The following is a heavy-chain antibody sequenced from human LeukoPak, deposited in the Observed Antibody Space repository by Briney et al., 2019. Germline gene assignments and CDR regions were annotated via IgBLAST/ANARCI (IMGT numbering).Heavy chain of an antibody. Sequence: PSETLSLTCTVSGGSISSSSSFWGWIRQPPGKGLEWIGHIKNGGSPNYNPPLKSRVTISVDTSKNQFSLKLSSVTAADTAVYYCASARGVTAITFFDYWGQGTLVTVSS. V-gene: IGHV4-39*07. CDR1: GGSISSSSSF. CDR2: IKNGGSP. CDR3: ASARGVTAITFFDY. D-gene: IGHD2-21*02. J-gene: IGHJ4*02.